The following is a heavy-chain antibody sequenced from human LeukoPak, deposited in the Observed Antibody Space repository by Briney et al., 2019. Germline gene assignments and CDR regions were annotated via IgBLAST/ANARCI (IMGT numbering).Heavy chain of an antibody. CDR1: GYTLTELS. CDR3: ARNTNYFGSGNSFDY. J-gene: IGHJ4*02. CDR2: INPNTGDT. V-gene: IGHV1-2*02. Sequence: ASVKVSCKVSGYTLTELSMHWVRQAPGQGLEWMGWINPNTGDTNYAQKFQGRVTMTRDTSIDTAYMELSRLKTDDTAVYYCARNTNYFGSGNSFDYWGQGTLVTVSS. D-gene: IGHD3-10*01.